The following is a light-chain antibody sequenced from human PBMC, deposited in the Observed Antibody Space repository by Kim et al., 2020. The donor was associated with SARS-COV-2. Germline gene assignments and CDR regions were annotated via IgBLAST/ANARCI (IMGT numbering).Light chain of an antibody. Sequence: SYELTQPPSVSVSPGQTASITCSGDKLGDKYACWYQQKPGQPPVLVIYQDSKRPSGIPERFSGSNSGNTATLTISGTQAMVEADYYCQSWSSRPVFFG. J-gene: IGLJ2*01. CDR1: KLGDKY. CDR2: QDS. V-gene: IGLV3-1*01. CDR3: QSWSSRPVF.